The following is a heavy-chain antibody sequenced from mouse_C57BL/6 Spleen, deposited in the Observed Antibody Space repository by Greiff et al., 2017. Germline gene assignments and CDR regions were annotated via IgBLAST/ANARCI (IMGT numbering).Heavy chain of an antibody. CDR3: ARDKLRREGYAMDY. CDR1: GYSITSGYY. D-gene: IGHD2-4*01. CDR2: ISYDGSN. J-gene: IGHJ4*01. V-gene: IGHV3-6*01. Sequence: EVKLMESGPGLVKPSQSLSLTCSVTGYSITSGYYWNWIRQFPGNKLEWMGYISYDGSNNYNPSLKNRISITRDTSKNQFFLKLNSVTTEDTATYYCARDKLRREGYAMDYWGQGTSVTVSS.